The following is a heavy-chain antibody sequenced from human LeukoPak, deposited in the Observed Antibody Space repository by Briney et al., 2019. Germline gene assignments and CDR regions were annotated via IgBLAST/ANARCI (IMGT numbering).Heavy chain of an antibody. CDR2: INKDGSEQ. D-gene: IGHD6-13*01. CDR1: GFTFSSHW. CDR3: TRGGATSSWYWFF. Sequence: GGSLTLSCAASGFTFSSHWMTWVRQAPGKGPEWVASINKDGSEQYYVDSVKGRFTISRDNAKNSLSLQVSCLRAEDTAVYYCTRGGATSSWYWFFWGQGTLVTVSS. V-gene: IGHV3-7*01. J-gene: IGHJ4*02.